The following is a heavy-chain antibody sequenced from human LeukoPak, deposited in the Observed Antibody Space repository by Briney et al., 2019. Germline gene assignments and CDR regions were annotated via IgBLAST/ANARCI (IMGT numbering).Heavy chain of an antibody. J-gene: IGHJ6*02. V-gene: IGHV5-51*01. D-gene: IGHD2-2*01. CDR1: GYSFTSYW. CDR2: IYPGDSDT. Sequence: GESLKISCKGSGYSFTSYWIGWVRQMPGKGLEWMGIIYPGDSDTRYSPSFQGQVTISADKSISTAYLQWSSLKASDTAMYYCARSCSTSPKFPHYYYGMDVWGQGTTVTVSS. CDR3: ARSCSTSPKFPHYYYGMDV.